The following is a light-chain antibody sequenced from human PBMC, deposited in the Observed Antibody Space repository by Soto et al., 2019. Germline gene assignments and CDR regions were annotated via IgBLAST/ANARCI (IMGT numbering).Light chain of an antibody. Sequence: QSALTQPASVSGPPGQSITFSCTGTSSDIGGYNYVSWYQQHPGKAPKLMIYEVSNRPSGVSDRFSGSKSGNTASLTISGLQAEDEADYYCTSYTSSTTNYVFGTGTKLTVL. V-gene: IGLV2-14*01. CDR3: TSYTSSTTNYV. CDR1: SSDIGGYNY. J-gene: IGLJ1*01. CDR2: EVS.